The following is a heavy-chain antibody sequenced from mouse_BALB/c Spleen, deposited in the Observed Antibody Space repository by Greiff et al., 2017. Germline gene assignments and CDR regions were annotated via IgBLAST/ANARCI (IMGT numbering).Heavy chain of an antibody. CDR1: GYSITSGYY. Sequence: EVKLVESGPGLVKPSQSLSLTCSVTGYSITSGYYWNWIRQFPGNKLEWMGYISYDGSNNYNPSLKNRISITRDTSKNQFFLKLNSVTTEDTATYYCARELLRLPFDYWGQGTTLTVSS. J-gene: IGHJ2*01. CDR3: ARELLRLPFDY. D-gene: IGHD1-2*01. V-gene: IGHV3-6*02. CDR2: ISYDGSN.